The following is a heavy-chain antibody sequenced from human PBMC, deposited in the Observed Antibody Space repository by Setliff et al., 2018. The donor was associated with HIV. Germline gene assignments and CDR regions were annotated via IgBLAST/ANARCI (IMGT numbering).Heavy chain of an antibody. CDR2: INAGNGNT. V-gene: IGHV1-3*03. CDR1: GYTFTSYA. J-gene: IGHJ2*01. D-gene: IGHD6-6*01. Sequence: ASVKVSCKASGYTFTSYAIHWVRQAPGQRLEWMGWINAGNGNTKYSQEFQGRVTITRDTSASTAYMELSSLKSEDMAVYYCARDSDLDYSSSARWYFDLWGRGTLVTVSS. CDR3: ARDSDLDYSSSARWYFDL.